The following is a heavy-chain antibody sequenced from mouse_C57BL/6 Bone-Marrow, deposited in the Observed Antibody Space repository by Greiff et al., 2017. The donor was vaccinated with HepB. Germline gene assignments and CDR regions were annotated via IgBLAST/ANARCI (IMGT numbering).Heavy chain of an antibody. CDR2: IYPRSGNT. CDR3: ARYRGRYYFDD. J-gene: IGHJ2*01. CDR1: GYTFTSYG. Sequence: VQLQQSGAELARPGASVKLSCKASGYTFTSYGISWVKQRPGQGLEWIGEIYPRSGNTYYNEKFKGKATLTADKSSSTAYMELRSLTSEDSAVYFCARYRGRYYFDDWGQGTTLTVSS. V-gene: IGHV1-81*01.